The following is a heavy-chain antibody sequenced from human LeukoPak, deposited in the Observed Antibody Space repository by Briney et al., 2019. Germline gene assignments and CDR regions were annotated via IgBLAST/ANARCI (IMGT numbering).Heavy chain of an antibody. J-gene: IGHJ4*02. CDR3: ARSDSSSWYSLHDY. V-gene: IGHV3-7*01. Sequence: GGSLRLSCAASGLTSSNYWMTWVRQAPGKGLEWVANMNQDGSEIYHVDSVKDRFTISRDNAMNSLYLQMNSLRAEDTAVYYCARSDSSSWYSLHDYWGQGTLVTVSS. D-gene: IGHD6-13*01. CDR1: GLTSSNYW. CDR2: MNQDGSEI.